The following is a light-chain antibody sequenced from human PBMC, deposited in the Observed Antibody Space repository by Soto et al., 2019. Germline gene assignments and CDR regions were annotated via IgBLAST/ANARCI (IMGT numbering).Light chain of an antibody. CDR1: SSDVGDYNY. CDR2: XXX. CDR3: CSYAGSYTWV. Sequence: QSALTQPRSVSGSPGQSVTISCTGTSSDVGDYNYVSWYQQHPGKAPKLLIYXXXXXXXXXXXXXXGSKSGNTASLTISGXXXXXXXXXSCCSYAGSYTWVFGGGTKLTVL. V-gene: IGLV2-11*01. J-gene: IGLJ3*02.